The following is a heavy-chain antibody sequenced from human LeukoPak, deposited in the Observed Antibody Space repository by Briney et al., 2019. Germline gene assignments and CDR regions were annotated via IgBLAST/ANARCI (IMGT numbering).Heavy chain of an antibody. V-gene: IGHV3-21*01. CDR1: GFTFSSYS. J-gene: IGHJ4*02. CDR3: ARGNSGYDY. CDR2: ISSSSSYK. Sequence: GGSLRLSCAASGFTFSSYSMNWVRQAPGKGLEWVSSISSSSSYKYYADSVKGRCTISRDNAKNSLSLQMNSLRAEDTAVYYCARGNSGYDYWGQGTLVTVSS. D-gene: IGHD5-12*01.